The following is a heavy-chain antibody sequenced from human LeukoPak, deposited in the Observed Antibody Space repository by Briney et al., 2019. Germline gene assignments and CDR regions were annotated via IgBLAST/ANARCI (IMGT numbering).Heavy chain of an antibody. CDR3: TTVLGGVIAYMFDY. D-gene: IGHD3-16*02. CDR2: IKSKTDGGTT. V-gene: IGHV3-15*01. Sequence: GGSLRLSCAASGFTFSNYGMHWVRQAPGKGLEWVGRIKSKTDGGTTDYAAPVKGRFTISRDDSKNTLYLQMNSLKTEDTAVYYCTTVLGGVIAYMFDYWGQGTLVTVSS. CDR1: GFTFSNYG. J-gene: IGHJ4*02.